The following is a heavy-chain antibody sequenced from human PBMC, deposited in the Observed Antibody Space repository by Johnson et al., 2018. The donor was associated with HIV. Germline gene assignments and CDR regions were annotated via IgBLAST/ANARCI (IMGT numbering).Heavy chain of an antibody. V-gene: IGHV3-30*02. D-gene: IGHD6-13*01. J-gene: IGHJ3*02. Sequence: QVQLVESGGGVVQPGGSLRLSCAASGFTFSSYGMHWVRQAPGKGLEWVAFIRYDGSNKYYADSVKGRFTISRDNSKNTLYLQMNSLRAEDTAMYQCAKDSAAAGRGAAIDTWGQGTMVPISS. CDR3: AKDSAAAGRGAAIDT. CDR1: GFTFSSYG. CDR2: IRYDGSNK.